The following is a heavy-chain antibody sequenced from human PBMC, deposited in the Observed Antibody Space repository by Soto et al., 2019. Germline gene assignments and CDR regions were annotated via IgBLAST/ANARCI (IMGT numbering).Heavy chain of an antibody. CDR2: ISGRGGST. Sequence: EVQLLESGGGLVQPGGSLRLSCAASGFTFSNYAVTWVRQAPGKGLEWFSTISGRGGSTYYADSVKGRFTISRDNSKNTLYLQMNSLRAEDTAVYYCAKDQGRSWYEIDYWGQGTLVTVSS. CDR3: AKDQGRSWYEIDY. CDR1: GFTFSNYA. V-gene: IGHV3-23*01. J-gene: IGHJ4*02. D-gene: IGHD6-13*01.